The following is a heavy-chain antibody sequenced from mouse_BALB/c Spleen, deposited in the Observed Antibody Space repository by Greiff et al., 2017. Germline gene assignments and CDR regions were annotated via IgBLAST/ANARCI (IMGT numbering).Heavy chain of an antibody. CDR3: NAHYYGPWFAY. D-gene: IGHD1-2*01. CDR1: GFNIKDYY. J-gene: IGHJ3*01. CDR2: IDPENGDT. Sequence: EVQLQESGAELVRSGASVKLSCTASGFNIKDYYMHWVKQRPEQGLEWIGWIDPENGDTEYAPKFQGKATMTADTSSNTAYLQLSSLTSEDTAVYYCNAHYYGPWFAYWGQGTLVTVSA. V-gene: IGHV14-4*02.